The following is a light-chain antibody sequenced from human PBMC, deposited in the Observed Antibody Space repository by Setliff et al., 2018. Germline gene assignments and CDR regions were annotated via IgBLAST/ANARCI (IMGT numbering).Light chain of an antibody. J-gene: IGLJ1*01. CDR1: SNDIGYYNS. Sequence: QSALTQPASVSGSPGQSITISCTGTSNDIGYYNSVSWYQQYPGKHPKLLIYEVTNRPSGVSNRFSGSKSGNTASLTISGLQAEDEADYYCNSYTGTTTPDVFGTGTKVTVL. CDR2: EVT. V-gene: IGLV2-14*03. CDR3: NSYTGTTTPDV.